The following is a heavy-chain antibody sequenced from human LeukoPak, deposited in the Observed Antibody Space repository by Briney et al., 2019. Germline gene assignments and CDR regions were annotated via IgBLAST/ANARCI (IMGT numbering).Heavy chain of an antibody. Sequence: GGSLRLSCAASGFTFSSYAMNWVRQAPGKGLEWVSGISGSGSGSNTYYADSVKGRFTISRDNSKNTLYLQLNSLRAEDMAVYYCAKTGSRAQGGLDYWGQGTMVTVSS. CDR2: ISGSGSGSNT. J-gene: IGHJ3*01. D-gene: IGHD3-10*01. CDR1: GFTFSSYA. V-gene: IGHV3-23*01. CDR3: AKTGSRAQGGLDY.